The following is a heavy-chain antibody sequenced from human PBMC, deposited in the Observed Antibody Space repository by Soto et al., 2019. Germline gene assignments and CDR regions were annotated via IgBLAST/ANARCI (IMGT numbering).Heavy chain of an antibody. CDR3: AQVTGPFYGSGSYLVY. CDR1: GFTFSSYA. CDR2: ISGSGVST. J-gene: IGHJ4*02. V-gene: IGHV3-23*01. D-gene: IGHD3-10*01. Sequence: TASGFTFSSYAMSWVRQAPGKGLEWVSAISGSGVSTYYADSVKGRFTISRDTSKNTLYLQMNSLRAEDTAVYYCAQVTGPFYGSGSYLVYWGQGALVTVSS.